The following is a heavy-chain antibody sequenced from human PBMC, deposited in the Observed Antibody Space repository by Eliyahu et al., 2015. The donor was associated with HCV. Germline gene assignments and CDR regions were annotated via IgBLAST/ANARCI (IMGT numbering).Heavy chain of an antibody. CDR3: AREWGYGGYYGSYHHYGMDV. V-gene: IGHV4-34*01. Sequence: QVQLQQWGAGLFKPSETLSLTCAVYGGSFSGYYWSWIRQSPGKGLEWVGEINHSGSTNYNPSLKSRVTISVDTSRNQFSLNLSSVTAADTAVYYCAREWGYGGYYGSYHHYGMDVWGQGTTVIVSS. CDR2: INHSGST. J-gene: IGHJ6*02. D-gene: IGHD3-10*01. CDR1: GGSFSGYY.